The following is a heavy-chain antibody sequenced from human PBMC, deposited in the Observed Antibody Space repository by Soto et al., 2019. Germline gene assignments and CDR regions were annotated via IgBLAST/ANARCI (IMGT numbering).Heavy chain of an antibody. Sequence: QVQLVQSGAEVKKPGASVKVSCKASGYTFTSYYMHWVRQAPGQGLEWMGIINPSGGSTSYAQKFQGRVTMTRDTSTSTVYMELSSLRSEDTAVYYCARVRGPATVTTDEYFQHWGQGTLVTVSS. J-gene: IGHJ1*01. V-gene: IGHV1-46*03. CDR2: INPSGGST. D-gene: IGHD4-17*01. CDR3: ARVRGPATVTTDEYFQH. CDR1: GYTFTSYY.